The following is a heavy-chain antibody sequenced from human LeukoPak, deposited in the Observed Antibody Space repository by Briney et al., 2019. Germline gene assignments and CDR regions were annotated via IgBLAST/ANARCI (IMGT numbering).Heavy chain of an antibody. V-gene: IGHV3-7*01. Sequence: GGSLRLSCAASVFSFSTYWMRWVRQAPGQGLEWVANINQDGSERYLVDSVKGRFTISRDNSKNSLYLQMNSLRAEDTAVYYCASALAARSFYFDCWGQGTLVTVSS. CDR1: VFSFSTYW. CDR3: ASALAARSFYFDC. D-gene: IGHD3-10*01. CDR2: INQDGSER. J-gene: IGHJ4*02.